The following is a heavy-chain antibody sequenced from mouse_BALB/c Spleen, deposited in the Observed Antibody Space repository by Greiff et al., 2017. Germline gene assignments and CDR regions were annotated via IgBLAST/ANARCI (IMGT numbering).Heavy chain of an antibody. CDR1: GFTFSSYA. V-gene: IGHV5-6-5*01. Sequence: EVMLVESGGGLVKPGGSLKLSCAASGFTFSSYAMSWVRQTPEKRLEWVASISSGGSTYYPDSVKGRFTISRDNARNILYLQMSSLRSEDTAMYYCARGGYGNSGYAMDYWGQGTSVTVSS. J-gene: IGHJ4*01. D-gene: IGHD2-10*02. CDR3: ARGGYGNSGYAMDY. CDR2: ISSGGST.